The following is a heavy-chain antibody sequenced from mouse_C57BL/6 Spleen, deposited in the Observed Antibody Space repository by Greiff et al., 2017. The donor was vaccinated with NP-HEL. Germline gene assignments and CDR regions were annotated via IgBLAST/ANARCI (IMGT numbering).Heavy chain of an antibody. CDR3: TRLYLEGFAY. V-gene: IGHV1-15*01. CDR2: IDPETGGT. Sequence: QVQLQQSGAELVRPGASVTLSCKASGYTFTDYEMHWVKQTPVHGLEWIGAIDPETGGTAYNQKFKGKAILTADKSSSTAYMELRSLTSEDSAVYYCTRLYLEGFAYWGQGTLVTVSA. CDR1: GYTFTDYE. J-gene: IGHJ3*01. D-gene: IGHD5-5*01.